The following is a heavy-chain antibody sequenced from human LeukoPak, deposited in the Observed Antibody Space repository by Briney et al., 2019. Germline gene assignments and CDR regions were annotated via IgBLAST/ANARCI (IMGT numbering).Heavy chain of an antibody. D-gene: IGHD5-18*01. CDR2: ISSSSSYI. Sequence: PGGSLRLSCAASGFTFSSYSMNWVRQAPGKGLEWVSSISSSSSYIYYADSVKGRFTISRDNAKNSLYLQMNSLRAEHTAVYYCARDKISWGNTAMGIYYYYGMDVWGQRTTVTVSS. J-gene: IGHJ6*02. V-gene: IGHV3-21*01. CDR3: ARDKISWGNTAMGIYYYYGMDV. CDR1: GFTFSSYS.